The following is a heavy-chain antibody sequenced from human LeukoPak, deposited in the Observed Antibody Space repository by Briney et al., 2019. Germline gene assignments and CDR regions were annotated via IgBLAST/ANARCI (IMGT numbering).Heavy chain of an antibody. Sequence: LRLSCAASAFTFSSYAMTWVRQAPGKGLEWIGYIYHSGSTYYNPSLKSRVTISVDRSKNQFSLKLSSVTAADTAVYYCARSQPTGYYYYYYMDVWGKGTTVTVSS. J-gene: IGHJ6*03. CDR1: AFTFSSYA. CDR3: ARSQPTGYYYYYYMDV. CDR2: IYHSGST. V-gene: IGHV4-30-2*01.